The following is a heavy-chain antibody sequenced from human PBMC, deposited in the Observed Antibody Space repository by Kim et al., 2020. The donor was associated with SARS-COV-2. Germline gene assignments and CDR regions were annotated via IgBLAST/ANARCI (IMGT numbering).Heavy chain of an antibody. V-gene: IGHV3-13*04. Sequence: GGSLRLSCAASGFTFSSYDMHWVRQATGKGLEWVSAIGTAGDTYYPGSVKGRFTISRENAKNSLYLQMNSLRAGDTAVYYCARSKSLVGVYSSSWSVYYYGMDVWGQGTTVTVSS. CDR1: GFTFSSYD. J-gene: IGHJ6*02. D-gene: IGHD6-13*01. CDR2: IGTAGDT. CDR3: ARSKSLVGVYSSSWSVYYYGMDV.